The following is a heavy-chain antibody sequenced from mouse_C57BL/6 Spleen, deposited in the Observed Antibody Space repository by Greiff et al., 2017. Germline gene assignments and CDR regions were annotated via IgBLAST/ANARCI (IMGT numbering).Heavy chain of an antibody. J-gene: IGHJ2*01. V-gene: IGHV1-74*01. CDR1: GYTFTSYW. CDR3: AIYYGNYLYYFDY. CDR2: IHPSDSDT. D-gene: IGHD2-1*01. Sequence: QVQLQQPGAELVKPGASVKVSCKASGYTFTSYWMHWVKQRPGQGLEWIGRIHPSDSDTNYNQKFKGKATLPVDKSSSTAYMQRSSLTSVDSAVYYCAIYYGNYLYYFDYWGQGTTLTVSS.